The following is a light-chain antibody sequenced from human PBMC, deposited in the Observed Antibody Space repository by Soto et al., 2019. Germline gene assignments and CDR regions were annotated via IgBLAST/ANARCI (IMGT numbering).Light chain of an antibody. CDR1: SGNIASNY. CDR2: EDN. CDR3: QSYGSGSQGV. J-gene: IGLJ3*02. V-gene: IGLV6-57*04. Sequence: NFMLTQPHSVSESPGKTVTISCTRSSGNIASNYVQWYQQRPGSAPTTVIYEDNLRPSGVPARFSGSIDRSSNSAPLTISGLKTEDEDDYFCQSYGSGSQGVFGGGTKLTVL.